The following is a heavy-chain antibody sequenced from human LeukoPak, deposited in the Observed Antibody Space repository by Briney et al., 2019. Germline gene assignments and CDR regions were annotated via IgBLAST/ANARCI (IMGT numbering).Heavy chain of an antibody. Sequence: GGSLRLSCAASGLTFSTYWMHWVRQAPGKGLVWVSRINTDGSITTYADSVKGRFTISRDNAKNTLYLQMNSLRAEDTAVYYCARGGGASGKGFDPWGQGTLVTVSS. D-gene: IGHD6-13*01. J-gene: IGHJ5*02. CDR1: GLTFSTYW. V-gene: IGHV3-74*01. CDR3: ARGGGASGKGFDP. CDR2: INTDGSIT.